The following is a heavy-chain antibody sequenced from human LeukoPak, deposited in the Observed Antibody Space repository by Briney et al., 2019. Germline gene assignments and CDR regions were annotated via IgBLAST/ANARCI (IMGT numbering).Heavy chain of an antibody. CDR2: INHSGST. Sequence: PSETLSLTCAVYGGSFSGYYWSWTRQPPGKGLEWIGEINHSGSTNYNPSLKSRVTISVDTSKNQFSLKLSSVTAADTAVYYCARGTYDSSGPTAAHFDYWGQGTLVTVSS. J-gene: IGHJ4*02. CDR3: ARGTYDSSGPTAAHFDY. CDR1: GGSFSGYY. D-gene: IGHD3-22*01. V-gene: IGHV4-34*01.